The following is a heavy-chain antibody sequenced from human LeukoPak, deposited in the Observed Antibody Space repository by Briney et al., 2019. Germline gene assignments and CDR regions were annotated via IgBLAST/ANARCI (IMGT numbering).Heavy chain of an antibody. CDR2: ISYDGSNK. D-gene: IGHD6-13*01. V-gene: IGHV3-30*03. CDR3: AREASIAAAGISMDV. CDR1: GFTFSSYG. J-gene: IGHJ6*03. Sequence: PGGSLRLSCAASGFTFSSYGMHWVRQAPGKGLEWVAVISYDGSNKYYADSVEGRFTISRDNSKNTLYLQMNSLRAEDTAVYYCAREASIAAAGISMDVWGKGTTVTVSS.